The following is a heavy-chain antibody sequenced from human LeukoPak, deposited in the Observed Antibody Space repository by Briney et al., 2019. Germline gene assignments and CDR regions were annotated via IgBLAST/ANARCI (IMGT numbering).Heavy chain of an antibody. D-gene: IGHD3-22*01. V-gene: IGHV3-7*01. CDR1: GFTLSTSW. Sequence: GGSLRLSCTASGFTLSTSWMSWVRQAPGRGLEWVASINQDGSLKRYVDSVKGRFTISRDNVQNSLYLQMNSLRAEDTAVYYCAKGYYYDSSGYQDYFDYWGQGTLVTVSS. CDR3: AKGYYYDSSGYQDYFDY. J-gene: IGHJ4*02. CDR2: INQDGSLK.